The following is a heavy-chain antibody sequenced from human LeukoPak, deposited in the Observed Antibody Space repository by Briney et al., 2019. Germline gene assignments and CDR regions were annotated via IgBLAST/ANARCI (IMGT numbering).Heavy chain of an antibody. CDR2: IYYSGST. Sequence: SETLSLTCTVSGGSISSSSYYWGWIRQPPGKGLEWIGNIYYSGSTNYNPSLKIRVAISVDTSKNQFSLKLSSVTAADTAVYYCTRGSIAYYYMDVWGKGTTVTISS. CDR3: TRGSIAYYYMDV. D-gene: IGHD3-22*01. V-gene: IGHV4-61*05. J-gene: IGHJ6*03. CDR1: GGSISSSSYY.